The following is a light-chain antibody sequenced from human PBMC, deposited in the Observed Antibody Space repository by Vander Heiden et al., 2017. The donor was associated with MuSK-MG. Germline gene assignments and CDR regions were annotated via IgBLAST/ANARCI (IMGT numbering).Light chain of an antibody. Sequence: EIVLTQSPGTLSLSPGERATLSCRASESISSSYLAWYHQKPGQAPRLLIYSASNSVTGIPDRFSGSGSGTDFTLNISRLEPEDFAVYYCQQYGSSPITFGPGTRLEIK. V-gene: IGKV3-20*01. CDR1: ESISSSY. CDR2: SAS. J-gene: IGKJ5*01. CDR3: QQYGSSPIT.